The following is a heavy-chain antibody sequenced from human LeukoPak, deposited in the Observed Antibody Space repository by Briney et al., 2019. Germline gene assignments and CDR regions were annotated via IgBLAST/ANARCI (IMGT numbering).Heavy chain of an antibody. CDR2: IFHSGTT. J-gene: IGHJ4*02. Sequence: TSSETLSLTCTVSGYSISSGHHCGWIRQPPGKGLEWIGHIFHSGTTYYRPSLKSRVTISVDTSKNQVSLKLTSVTAADTAVYYCAREGSYYFGSAAPLWGQGTLVTVSS. CDR3: AREGSYYFGSAAPL. CDR1: GYSISSGHH. V-gene: IGHV4-38-2*02. D-gene: IGHD3-10*01.